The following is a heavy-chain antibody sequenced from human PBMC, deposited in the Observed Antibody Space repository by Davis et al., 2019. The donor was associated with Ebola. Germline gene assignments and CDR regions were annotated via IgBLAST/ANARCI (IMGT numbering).Heavy chain of an antibody. V-gene: IGHV3-30*02. Sequence: GGSLRLSCAASGFTFSNAWMSWVRQAPGKGLEWVALIRYDGSNKYYADSVKGRSTISRDNSKNTLYLQMNSLRAEDTAVYYCARTAMVRYYGMDVWGKGTTVTVSS. CDR3: ARTAMVRYYGMDV. CDR1: GFTFSNAW. J-gene: IGHJ6*04. D-gene: IGHD5-18*01. CDR2: IRYDGSNK.